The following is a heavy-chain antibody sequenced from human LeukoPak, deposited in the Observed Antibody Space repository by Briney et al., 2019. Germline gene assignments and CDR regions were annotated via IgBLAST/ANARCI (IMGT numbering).Heavy chain of an antibody. D-gene: IGHD2-2*01. V-gene: IGHV1-18*01. J-gene: IGHJ4*02. CDR2: ISPYNGKT. CDR1: GYIFSSND. CDR3: ARLYCSSTRCYLLLDY. Sequence: GASVKVSCKASGYIFSSNDITWVRQAPGQGLEWMGWISPYNGKTSCAQKLQGRFTMTTDTSTSTAYMELRSLRSDDTAVYYCARLYCSSTRCYLLLDYWGQGTLVTVSS.